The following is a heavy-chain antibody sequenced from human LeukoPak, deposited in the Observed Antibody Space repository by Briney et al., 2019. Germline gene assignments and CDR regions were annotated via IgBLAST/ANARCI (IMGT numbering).Heavy chain of an antibody. J-gene: IGHJ4*02. D-gene: IGHD2-15*01. CDR1: GFILSDYW. CDR2: IKQDGSEK. Sequence: GGSLRLSCAGSGFILSDYWMSWVRQAPGKGLEWVANIKQDGSEKSYVGSVTGRFTISRDNAKNSLYMQMNSLRAEDTAVYYCVRQRRYCSGDSCYQRTFDYWGQGTLVTVSS. CDR3: VRQRRYCSGDSCYQRTFDY. V-gene: IGHV3-7*01.